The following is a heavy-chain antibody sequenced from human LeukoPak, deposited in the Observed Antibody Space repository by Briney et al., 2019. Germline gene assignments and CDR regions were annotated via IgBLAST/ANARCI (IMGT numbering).Heavy chain of an antibody. CDR3: AKGARNYDDPDYYYYYMDV. V-gene: IGHV3-73*01. CDR2: IRSKTNNYAT. CDR1: GFTFSGSA. Sequence: GGSLRLSCAASGFTFSGSALHWVRQASGKGLEWIGRIRSKTNNYATTYAASVTGRFTISRDDAENTAYLQVSSLRAEDTAVYYCAKGARNYDDPDYYYYYMDVWGKGTTVTVSS. J-gene: IGHJ6*03. D-gene: IGHD4-17*01.